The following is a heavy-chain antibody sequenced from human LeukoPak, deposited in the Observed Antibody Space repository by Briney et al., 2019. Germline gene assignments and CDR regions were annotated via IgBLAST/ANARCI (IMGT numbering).Heavy chain of an antibody. Sequence: GASVKVSCKASGYTFTSYDINWVRQATGQGLEWMGWMNPNSGNTGYAQKFQGGVTITRNTSISTAYMELSSLRSEDTAVYYCARGLNRYCSSTSCRPEVVDYWGQGTLVTVS. V-gene: IGHV1-8*03. D-gene: IGHD2-2*01. CDR1: GYTFTSYD. CDR3: ARGLNRYCSSTSCRPEVVDY. CDR2: MNPNSGNT. J-gene: IGHJ4*02.